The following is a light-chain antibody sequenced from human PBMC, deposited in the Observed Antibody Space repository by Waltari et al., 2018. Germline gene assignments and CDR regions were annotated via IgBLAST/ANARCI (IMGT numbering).Light chain of an antibody. J-gene: IGKJ1*01. Sequence: DIVMTQSPDSLAVSLGERATINCKSSQSVLYSSNNKNYLAWYQQKPGQPPKLLICWASIRESWVPDRFSGSGSGTDFTLTISSLQAEDVAVYYCQQYYSTPPTFGQGTKVEIK. V-gene: IGKV4-1*01. CDR3: QQYYSTPPT. CDR2: WAS. CDR1: QSVLYSSNNKNY.